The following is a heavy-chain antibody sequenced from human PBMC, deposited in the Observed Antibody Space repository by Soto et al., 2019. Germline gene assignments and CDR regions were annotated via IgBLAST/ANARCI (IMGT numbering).Heavy chain of an antibody. CDR1: GLTFSSYD. CDR2: ISASGGST. D-gene: IGHD3-10*01. J-gene: IGHJ4*01. Sequence: PGGSLRLSSEASGLTFSSYDMSWVRQAPGKGLEWVSTISASGGSTYYADSVMVRYTISRHNSKNTLYLQMNSLRAEDTAVYYCAKELWFWELGPFDYWGHGTLVTVSS. V-gene: IGHV3-23*01. CDR3: AKELWFWELGPFDY.